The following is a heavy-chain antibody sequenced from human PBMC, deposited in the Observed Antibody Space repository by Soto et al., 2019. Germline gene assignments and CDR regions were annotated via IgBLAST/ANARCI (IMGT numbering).Heavy chain of an antibody. CDR3: ARLFNYDFWSGYYNSPNYYYGMDV. CDR1: GYSFTSYW. D-gene: IGHD3-3*01. CDR2: IYPGDSDT. J-gene: IGHJ6*02. V-gene: IGHV5-51*01. Sequence: PGESLKISCKGSGYSFTSYWIGWVRQMPGKGLEWMGIIYPGDSDTRYSPSFQGQVTISADKSISTAYLQWSSLKASDTAMYYCARLFNYDFWSGYYNSPNYYYGMDVWGQGTTVTVS.